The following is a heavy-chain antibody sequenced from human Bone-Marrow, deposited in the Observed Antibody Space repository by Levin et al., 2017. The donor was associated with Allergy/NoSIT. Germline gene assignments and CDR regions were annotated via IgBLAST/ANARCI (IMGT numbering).Heavy chain of an antibody. D-gene: IGHD1-26*01. CDR2: IYYSGST. J-gene: IGHJ4*02. V-gene: IGHV4-39*01. Sequence: GSLRLSCTVSGGSISSSSYYWGWIRQPPGKGLEWIGCIYYSGSTYYNPSLKSRVTISVDTSKNQFSLKLSSVTAADTAVYYCARPRGGRYYFMHYWGQGTLVTVSS. CDR3: ARPRGGRYYFMHY. CDR1: GGSISSSSYY.